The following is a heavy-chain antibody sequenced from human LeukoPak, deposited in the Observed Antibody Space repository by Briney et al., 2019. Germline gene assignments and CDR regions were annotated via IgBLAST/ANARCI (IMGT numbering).Heavy chain of an antibody. CDR1: GYSISSGYY. Sequence: SETLSLTCTVSGYSISSGYYWGWIRPPPGKGLEWIGSIYHSGSTYYNPSLKSRVTISVDTSKNQFSLKLSSVTAADTAVYYCAREEGSSSLPFDYWGQGTLVTASS. CDR3: AREEGSSSLPFDY. J-gene: IGHJ4*02. D-gene: IGHD6-6*01. V-gene: IGHV4-38-2*02. CDR2: IYHSGST.